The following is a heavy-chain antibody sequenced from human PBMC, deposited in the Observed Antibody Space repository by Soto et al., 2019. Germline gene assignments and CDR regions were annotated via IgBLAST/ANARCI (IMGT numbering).Heavy chain of an antibody. V-gene: IGHV4-31*03. Sequence: SETLSLTCTVSGGSISSGGYYWSWIRQHPGKGLEWIGYIYYSGSTYYNPSLKSRVTISVDTSKNQFSLKLSSVTAADTAVYYCARYKLRIAALGVDWFDPWGQGTLVTVSS. CDR2: IYYSGST. CDR3: ARYKLRIAALGVDWFDP. D-gene: IGHD6-6*01. J-gene: IGHJ5*02. CDR1: GGSISSGGYY.